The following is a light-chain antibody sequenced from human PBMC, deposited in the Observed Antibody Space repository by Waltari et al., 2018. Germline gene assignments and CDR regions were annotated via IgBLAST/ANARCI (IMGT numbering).Light chain of an antibody. CDR3: QQCGSSPIT. V-gene: IGKV3-20*01. CDR2: GAS. J-gene: IGKJ5*01. CDR1: QSFSSSY. Sequence: EIVLTQSPGTLSLSPGERATLSCRASQSFSSSYLVWYQQKPGQAPRLLRYGASSRATGFPDRFSGSGSGTDFTLTISRLEPEDSAVYYCQQCGSSPITFGQGTRLEIK.